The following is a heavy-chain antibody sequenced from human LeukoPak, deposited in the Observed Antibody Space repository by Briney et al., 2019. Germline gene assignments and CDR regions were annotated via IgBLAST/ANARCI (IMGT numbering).Heavy chain of an antibody. Sequence: ASVKVSCKASGYTFTSYDINWVRQATGQGLEWMGWMNPNSGNTGYAQKFQGGVTMTRNTSISTAYMELSSLRSEDTAVYYCASGPHDILTGYYVDYWGQGTLVTVSS. CDR2: MNPNSGNT. J-gene: IGHJ4*02. D-gene: IGHD3-9*01. CDR3: ASGPHDILTGYYVDY. CDR1: GYTFTSYD. V-gene: IGHV1-8*01.